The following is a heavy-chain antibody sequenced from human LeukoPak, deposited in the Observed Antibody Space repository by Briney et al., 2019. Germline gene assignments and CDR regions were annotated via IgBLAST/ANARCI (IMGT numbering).Heavy chain of an antibody. CDR3: ARGLEDYYDSSGREYYFDY. CDR1: GGSFSGYY. J-gene: IGHJ4*02. D-gene: IGHD3-22*01. Sequence: SETLSLTCAVYGGSFSGYYWSWIRQPPGKGLEWIGEINHSGSTNYNPSLKSRVTISVDTSKNQFSLKLSSVTAADTAVYYCARGLEDYYDSSGREYYFDYWGQGTLVTVSS. V-gene: IGHV4-34*01. CDR2: INHSGST.